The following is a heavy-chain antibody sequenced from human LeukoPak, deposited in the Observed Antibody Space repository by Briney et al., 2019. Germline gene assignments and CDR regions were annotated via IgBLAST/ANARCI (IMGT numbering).Heavy chain of an antibody. CDR3: ARAEYCGGDCYNPYYYMDV. CDR2: IFYSGST. CDR1: GGSISTSNYY. J-gene: IGHJ6*03. D-gene: IGHD2-21*02. Sequence: SETLSLTCTVSGGSISTSNYYWGWIRQPPGKGLEWIGNIFYSGSTYYSPSLRSRVTISLDTSRNQFSLKLNSVTAADTAVYYCARAEYCGGDCYNPYYYMDVWGKGTTVTISS. V-gene: IGHV4-39*07.